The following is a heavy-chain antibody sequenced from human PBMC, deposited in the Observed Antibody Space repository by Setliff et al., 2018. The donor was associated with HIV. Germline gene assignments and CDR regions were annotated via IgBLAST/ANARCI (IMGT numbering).Heavy chain of an antibody. CDR1: GGTFSSYA. V-gene: IGHV1-69*13. CDR3: ARDLPTPNWGFDY. J-gene: IGHJ4*02. D-gene: IGHD7-27*01. Sequence: GASVKVSCKASGGTFSSYAISWVRQAPGQGLEWMGGIIPIFGTANYAQKFQGRVTITADESTSTAYMELSSLRSEDTAVYYCARDLPTPNWGFDYWGQGTLVTVSS. CDR2: IIPIFGTA.